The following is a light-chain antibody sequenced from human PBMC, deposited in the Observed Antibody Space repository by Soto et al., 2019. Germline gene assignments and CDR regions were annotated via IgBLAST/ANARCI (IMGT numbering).Light chain of an antibody. J-gene: IGLJ3*02. V-gene: IGLV1-40*01. CDR2: GNS. CDR3: QSYDSSLSAL. CDR1: SSNIEAGYD. Sequence: QSVLTQPPSVSGAPGQRVTISCTGSSSNIEAGYDVHRYQQLPGTAPKLLIYGNSNRPSGVPDRFSGSKSGTSASLAITGLQAEDEADYYCQSYDSSLSALFGGGTKVTVL.